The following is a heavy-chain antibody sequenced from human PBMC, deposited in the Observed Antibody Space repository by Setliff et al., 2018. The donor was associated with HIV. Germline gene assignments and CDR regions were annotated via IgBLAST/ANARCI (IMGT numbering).Heavy chain of an antibody. Sequence: SETLSLTCTFSGVTSGDYYWTWIRQPPGKGLEWIGFIYYTGHTNYNPSLKRRVTMSVDTSKNQFSLKLNSVTAADTAVYYCARVDRVESAFDIWGQGTMVTVSS. D-gene: IGHD2-15*01. CDR1: GVTSGDYY. CDR2: IYYTGHT. V-gene: IGHV4-61*08. J-gene: IGHJ3*02. CDR3: ARVDRVESAFDI.